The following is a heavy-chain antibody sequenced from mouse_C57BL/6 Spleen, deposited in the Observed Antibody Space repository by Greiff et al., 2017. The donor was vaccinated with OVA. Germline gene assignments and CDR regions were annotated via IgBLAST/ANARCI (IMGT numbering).Heavy chain of an antibody. CDR3: TRSTMVTNYAMDY. Sequence: QVQLKESGAELVRPGASVTLSCKASGYTFTDYEMHWVKQTPVHGLEWIGAIDPETGGTAYNQKFKGKAILTADKSSSTAYMELRSLTSEDSAVYYCTRSTMVTNYAMDYWGQGTSVTVSS. CDR2: IDPETGGT. CDR1: GYTFTDYE. D-gene: IGHD2-2*01. V-gene: IGHV1-15*01. J-gene: IGHJ4*01.